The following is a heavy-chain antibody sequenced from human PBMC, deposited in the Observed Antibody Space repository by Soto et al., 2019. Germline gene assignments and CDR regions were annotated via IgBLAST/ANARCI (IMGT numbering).Heavy chain of an antibody. CDR2: INPNSGGT. D-gene: IGHD3-3*01. CDR1: GYTFTGYY. Sequence: ASVKFSCKASGYTFTGYYMHWVRQAPGQGLEWMGWINPNSGGTNYAQKFQGRVTMTRDTSISTAYMELSRLRSDDTAVYYCAKNADFWSWGMDVWGQGTTVTVSS. J-gene: IGHJ6*02. CDR3: AKNADFWSWGMDV. V-gene: IGHV1-2*02.